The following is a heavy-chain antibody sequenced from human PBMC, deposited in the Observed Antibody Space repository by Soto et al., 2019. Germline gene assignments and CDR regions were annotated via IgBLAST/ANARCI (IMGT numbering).Heavy chain of an antibody. V-gene: IGHV3-23*01. CDR1: GFTFSTYG. CDR2: LSGDGTTT. J-gene: IGHJ4*02. CDR3: AKDISFDTSAYNY. Sequence: EVQLLESGGGLVQPGGSLRLSCTASGFTFSTYGMSWVRQAPGKGLEWVSSLSGDGTTTYYIDSVKGRFTISRDNSRNTLSLQMNSLRTEDTAVYYCAKDISFDTSAYNYWGKGILVTVSS. D-gene: IGHD3-22*01.